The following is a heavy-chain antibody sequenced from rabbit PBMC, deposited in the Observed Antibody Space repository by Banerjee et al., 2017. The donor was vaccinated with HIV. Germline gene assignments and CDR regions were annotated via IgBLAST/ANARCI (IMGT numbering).Heavy chain of an antibody. J-gene: IGHJ4*01. V-gene: IGHV1S40*01. CDR1: GFSFSSGYW. Sequence: QSLEESGGDLVKPEASLTLTCTASGFSFSSGYWICWVRQAPGKGLEWIACIYDGSSGNTYYASWAKGRFTISKTSSTTVTLQMTSLTAADTATHFCARDLAGVIGWNFNLWGQGTLVTVS. CDR2: IYDGSSGNT. D-gene: IGHD4-1*01. CDR3: ARDLAGVIGWNFNL.